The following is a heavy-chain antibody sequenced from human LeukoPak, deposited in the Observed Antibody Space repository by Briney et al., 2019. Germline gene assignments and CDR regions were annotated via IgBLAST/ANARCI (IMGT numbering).Heavy chain of an antibody. CDR2: ISYDGNNK. J-gene: IGHJ4*02. CDR3: AKDHPSTGYYDSSGYSTEFDY. D-gene: IGHD3-22*01. V-gene: IGHV3-30*18. CDR1: GFTFGSYG. Sequence: GRSLRLSCAASGFTFGSYGMHWVRQAPGKGLEWVAVISYDGNNKYYADSVKGRFTISRDNSKNTLYLQMNSLRAEDTAVYYCAKDHPSTGYYDSSGYSTEFDYWGQGTLVTVSS.